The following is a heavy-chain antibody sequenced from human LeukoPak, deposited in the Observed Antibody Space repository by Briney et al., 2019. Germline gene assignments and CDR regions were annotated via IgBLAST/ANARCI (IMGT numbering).Heavy chain of an antibody. D-gene: IGHD3-3*01. CDR1: GFTFSSYW. CDR2: IKQEGSEK. V-gene: IGHV3-7*01. J-gene: IGHJ4*02. Sequence: GGSLRLSCAASGFTFSSYWMSWVGQAPGRGREWGANIKQEGSEKYYVDSVKGRFTISRDNAKNSLYLQMNSLRAEGTAVYYCARGDYDFWSGYDYWGQGTLVTVSS. CDR3: ARGDYDFWSGYDY.